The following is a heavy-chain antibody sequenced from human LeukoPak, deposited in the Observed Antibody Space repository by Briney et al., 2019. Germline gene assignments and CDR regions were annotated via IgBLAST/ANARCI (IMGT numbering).Heavy chain of an antibody. Sequence: TSETLSLTCAVYGGSLRDYYWSWIRKSPGKGLEWIGELSHRGRTYYNMPLKSRVTISIDTSKNQSSLTTKSTSTAEPAIYFLSIVTVYIWNIGGAGTLVTVSS. CDR2: LSHRGRT. J-gene: IGHJ4*02. V-gene: IGHV4-34*03. D-gene: IGHD1/OR15-1a*01. CDR3: SIVTVYIWNI. CDR1: GGSLRDYY.